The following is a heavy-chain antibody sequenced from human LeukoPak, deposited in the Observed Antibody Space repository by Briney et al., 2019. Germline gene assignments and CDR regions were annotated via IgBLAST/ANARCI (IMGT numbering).Heavy chain of an antibody. V-gene: IGHV6-1*01. CDR1: GDRVSSNSAA. CDR3: ARDASMTTVVRYGMDV. J-gene: IGHJ6*02. CDR2: TYYRSKWYN. Sequence: SQTLSLTCAISGDRVSSNSAAWNWIRQSPSRGLEWLGRTYYRSKWYNDYAVSVKSRITINPDTSKNQFSLQLNSVTPEDTAVYYCARDASMTTVVRYGMDVWGQGTTVTVSS. D-gene: IGHD4-23*01.